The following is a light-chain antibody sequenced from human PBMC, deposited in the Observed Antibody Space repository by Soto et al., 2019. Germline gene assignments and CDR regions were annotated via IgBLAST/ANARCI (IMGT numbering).Light chain of an antibody. CDR3: QQYGSSGT. CDR2: GAS. Sequence: PGERVTLSYRASQSVSSSYLTWYQQKPGQAPRLLIYGASNRATGIPDRFSGSGSGTDFTLTISRLEPEDFAVYYCQQYGSSGTFGQGTKVDIK. J-gene: IGKJ1*01. CDR1: QSVSSSY. V-gene: IGKV3-20*01.